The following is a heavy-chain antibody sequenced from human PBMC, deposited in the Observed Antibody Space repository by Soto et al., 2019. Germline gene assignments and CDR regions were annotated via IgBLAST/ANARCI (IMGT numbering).Heavy chain of an antibody. Sequence: PETLSPTCNISGASISTYYCIWSRQPPFKGREWTGYIYYSGTTSYNPSLRSRVTISADGSKNQFSLKLSSVTAADTAVYYCARFTGTTPAYIFDYWGQGILVTVSS. V-gene: IGHV4-59*01. CDR2: IYYSGTT. J-gene: IGHJ4*01. CDR3: ARFTGTTPAYIFDY. D-gene: IGHD1-7*01. CDR1: GASISTYY.